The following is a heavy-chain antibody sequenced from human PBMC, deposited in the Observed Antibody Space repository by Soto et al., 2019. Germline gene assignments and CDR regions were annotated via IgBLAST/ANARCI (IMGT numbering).Heavy chain of an antibody. CDR1: GFSFSNSW. Sequence: EVQLVESGGGLVQPGGSLRLSCAASGFSFSNSWMHWVRQAPGKGLVWVSHINSDGSRTTYGDSVRGRFTMSRDNAKNTLYLLLNSLRAEHTAVYYCARHLSTDVPTVPFDFWGPRTLVTVSS. CDR2: INSDGSRT. V-gene: IGHV3-74*03. CDR3: ARHLSTDVPTVPFDF. J-gene: IGHJ4*02.